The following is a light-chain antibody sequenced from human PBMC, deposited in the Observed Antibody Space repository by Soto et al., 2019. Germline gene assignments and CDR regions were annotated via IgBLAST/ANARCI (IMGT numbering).Light chain of an antibody. CDR3: QQYGSSPLLN. Sequence: EMVVTQSPATLSMSPGGRATLSCRASQSVSSTKLAWYQQKPGQAPRLLIYAASSRAAGIPDRFSGSGSGTDFTLTISRLEPEDFAVYYCQQYGSSPLLNFGGGTKVDIK. V-gene: IGKV3-20*01. J-gene: IGKJ4*01. CDR1: QSVSSTK. CDR2: AAS.